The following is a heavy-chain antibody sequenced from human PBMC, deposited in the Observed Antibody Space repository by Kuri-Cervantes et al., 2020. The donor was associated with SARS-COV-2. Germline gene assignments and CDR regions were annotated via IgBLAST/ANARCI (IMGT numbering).Heavy chain of an antibody. J-gene: IGHJ4*02. CDR2: IRSKAHGGTT. V-gene: IGHV3-49*03. CDR3: TREDDYIDLELGFDY. CDR1: GFTFGDYA. Sequence: GESLKIFCIGSGFTFGDYAMRWFRQAPGKGLEWVGFIRSKAHGGTTEYAASVKGRFTISRDDSKSIASLQMNSLKTEDTAVYYCTREDDYIDLELGFDYWGQGTLVTVSS. D-gene: IGHD4-17*01.